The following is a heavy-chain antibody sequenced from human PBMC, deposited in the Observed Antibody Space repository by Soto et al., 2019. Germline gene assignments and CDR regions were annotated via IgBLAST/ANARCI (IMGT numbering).Heavy chain of an antibody. D-gene: IGHD2-2*03. J-gene: IGHJ6*02. V-gene: IGHV3-13*01. Sequence: EVQLVESGGGLVQPGGSLRLSCAVSGFPLSSYDMLWVRQGTGKGLEWVSTIGIAGDTYYPGSVKGRFTISRENAKNSLYLKRNSLRAGDTAVYYCARWISIGRMDVWGQGTTFTVSS. CDR1: GFPLSSYD. CDR3: ARWISIGRMDV. CDR2: IGIAGDT.